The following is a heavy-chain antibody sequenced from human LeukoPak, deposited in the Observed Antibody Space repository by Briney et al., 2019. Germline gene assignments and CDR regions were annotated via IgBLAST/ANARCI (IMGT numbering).Heavy chain of an antibody. Sequence: PPGSLRLSCAASGFTVITNDMTWVRQAPGKGLEWVSVLYSDGNTKYADSVQGRFTISRDNSKNTLYLEMNSLSPDDTAVYYCARGVEPLAANTLAYWGQGTMVTVSS. V-gene: IGHV3-53*01. CDR2: LYSDGNT. D-gene: IGHD1-14*01. J-gene: IGHJ4*02. CDR1: GFTVITND. CDR3: ARGVEPLAANTLAY.